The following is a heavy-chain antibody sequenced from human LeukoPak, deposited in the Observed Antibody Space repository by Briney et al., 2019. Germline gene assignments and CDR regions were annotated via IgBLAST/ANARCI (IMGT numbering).Heavy chain of an antibody. D-gene: IGHD3-10*01. CDR1: GFTFSSYS. Sequence: GGSLRLSCAASGFTFSSYSMNWVRQAPGKGLEWVSSISCSSSYIYYADSVKGRFTISRDNAKNSLYLQMNSLRAEDTAVYYCAREGGESPSYYFDYWGQGTLVTVSS. J-gene: IGHJ4*02. CDR3: AREGGESPSYYFDY. V-gene: IGHV3-21*01. CDR2: ISCSSSYI.